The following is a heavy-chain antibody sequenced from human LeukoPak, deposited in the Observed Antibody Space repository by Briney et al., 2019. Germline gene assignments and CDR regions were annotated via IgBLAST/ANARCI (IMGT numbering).Heavy chain of an antibody. J-gene: IGHJ5*02. CDR1: GGTFNTYA. CDR2: IIPMLGTP. Sequence: ASVKVSCKTSGGTFNTYAISWVRQAPGQGLEWMGGIIPMLGTPNYAQKFQGRVRITADESTSTVYMELSSLRSADTAVYYCARDFAARIGYYDSSGYLGGLDPWGQGTLVTVSS. D-gene: IGHD3-22*01. CDR3: ARDFAARIGYYDSSGYLGGLDP. V-gene: IGHV1-69*01.